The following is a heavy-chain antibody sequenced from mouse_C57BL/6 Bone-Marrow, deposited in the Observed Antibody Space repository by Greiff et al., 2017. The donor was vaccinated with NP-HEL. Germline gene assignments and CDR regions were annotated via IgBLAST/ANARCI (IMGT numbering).Heavy chain of an antibody. D-gene: IGHD2-2*01. J-gene: IGHJ2*01. CDR2: IDPSDSYT. CDR3: ARWLRQNYFDY. Sequence: VQLQQPGAELVRPGTSVKLSCKASGYTFTSYWMHWVKQRPGQGLEWIGVIDPSDSYTNYNQKFKGKATLTVDTSSSTAYMQLSSLTSEYSAVYYCARWLRQNYFDYWGQGTTLTVSS. V-gene: IGHV1-59*01. CDR1: GYTFTSYW.